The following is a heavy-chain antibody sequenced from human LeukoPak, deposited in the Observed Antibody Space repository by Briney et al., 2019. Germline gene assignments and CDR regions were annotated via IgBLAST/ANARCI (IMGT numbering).Heavy chain of an antibody. CDR1: GFTFSSSW. D-gene: IGHD2-8*01. J-gene: IGHJ4*02. CDR2: IRENGSEK. V-gene: IGHV3-7*01. CDR3: ERGPTNGQAFDY. Sequence: GGSLRLSCAASGFTFSSSWMTWVRQAPGKGLEWVASIRENGSEKTSVDSVKGRFTISRDNAKNSLYMQMDSVRAEDTAVYYCERGPTNGQAFDYWGQGTLVSVSS.